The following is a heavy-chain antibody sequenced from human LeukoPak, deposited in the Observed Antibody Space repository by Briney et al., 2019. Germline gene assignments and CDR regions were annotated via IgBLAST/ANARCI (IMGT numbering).Heavy chain of an antibody. CDR3: ARDPSIVGATTDLPGY. J-gene: IGHJ4*02. Sequence: GGSLRLSCAASGFTFSSYWMSWVRQAPGKGLEWVANIKQDGSEKYYADSVKGRFTISRDNSKNTLYLQMNGLRAEDTAVYYCARDPSIVGATTDLPGYWGQGTLVTVSS. V-gene: IGHV3-7*01. D-gene: IGHD1-26*01. CDR1: GFTFSSYW. CDR2: IKQDGSEK.